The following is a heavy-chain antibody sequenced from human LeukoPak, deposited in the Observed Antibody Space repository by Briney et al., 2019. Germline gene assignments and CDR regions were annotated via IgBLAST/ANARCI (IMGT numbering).Heavy chain of an antibody. CDR2: THTSGST. J-gene: IGHJ6*03. D-gene: IGHD6-13*01. CDR3: ARTAEAHSWRTRYYNYYMDV. V-gene: IGHV4-4*07. Sequence: PSETLSLTCTVSGGSISSYYWTWIRQPAGKRLECIGRTHTSGSTNYNPSLKSRVTMSVDTSKNQFSLNLSSVTAADTAVYYCARTAEAHSWRTRYYNYYMDVWGKGTTVTISS. CDR1: GGSISSYY.